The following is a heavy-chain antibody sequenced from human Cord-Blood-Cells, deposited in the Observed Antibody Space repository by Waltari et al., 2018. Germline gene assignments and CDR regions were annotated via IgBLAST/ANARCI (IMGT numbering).Heavy chain of an antibody. Sequence: EVQLVESGGGLVQPGGPLRLSCAASGFTFSSFELNWVRQAPGKGLEWVSYISSSGSTIYYADSVKGRFTISRDNAKNSLYLQMNSMRAEDTAVYYCARGLTGTTDYWGQGTLVTVSS. D-gene: IGHD1-7*01. CDR1: GFTFSSFE. CDR2: ISSSGSTI. CDR3: ARGLTGTTDY. V-gene: IGHV3-48*03. J-gene: IGHJ4*02.